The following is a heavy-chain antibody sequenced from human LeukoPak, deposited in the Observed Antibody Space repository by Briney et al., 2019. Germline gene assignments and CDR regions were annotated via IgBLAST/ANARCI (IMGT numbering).Heavy chain of an antibody. D-gene: IGHD3-10*01. CDR1: GFTFSNHA. V-gene: IGHV3-74*01. Sequence: GGSLRLSCSASGFTFSNHAMHWVRQAPGKELVWVSRINNDGSIINSADSVKGRFTISRDNAKDMLYLQMDSLRAEDTAIYYCARGPSVLGAIDNWGQGTLVAVSS. CDR2: INNDGSII. CDR3: ARGPSVLGAIDN. J-gene: IGHJ4*02.